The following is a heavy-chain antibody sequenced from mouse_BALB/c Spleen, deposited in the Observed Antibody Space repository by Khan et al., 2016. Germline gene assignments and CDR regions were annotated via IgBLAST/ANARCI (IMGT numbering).Heavy chain of an antibody. V-gene: IGHV3-8*02. D-gene: IGHD1-2*01. CDR2: ISHSGDS. Sequence: EMQLQESGPSLAKPSQTLSLTCSVTGDSITSGHWNWIRKFPGNKFDFMGYISHSGDSYYNPSLKSRISITRDTSNNQSSLQLNSVTTEDTATYYCASWDYYGSAFAYWGQGTLVTVSA. J-gene: IGHJ3*01. CDR3: ASWDYYGSAFAY. CDR1: GDSITSGH.